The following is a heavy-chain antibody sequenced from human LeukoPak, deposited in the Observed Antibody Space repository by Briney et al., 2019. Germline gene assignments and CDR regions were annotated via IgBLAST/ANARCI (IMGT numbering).Heavy chain of an antibody. CDR3: ARHIVPDDSSGYGY. J-gene: IGHJ4*02. V-gene: IGHV1-2*02. CDR1: GYTFTGYY. D-gene: IGHD3-22*01. Sequence: ASVKVSFKVSGYTFTGYYMHWVRQAPGQGLEWMGWISPNSGGTNYAQKFQGRVTMTRDTSISTAYMELSRLRSDDTAVYYCARHIVPDDSSGYGYWGQGTLVTVSS. CDR2: ISPNSGGT.